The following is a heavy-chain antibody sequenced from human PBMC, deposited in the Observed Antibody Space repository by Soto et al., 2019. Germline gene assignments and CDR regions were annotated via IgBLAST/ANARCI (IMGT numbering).Heavy chain of an antibody. V-gene: IGHV1-58*02. CDR3: AAENYDSSGYTDY. D-gene: IGHD3-22*01. Sequence: SVKVSCKASGFTFTSSAMQWVRQARGQRLEWIGWIVVGSGNTNYAQKFQERVTITRDMSTSTAYMELSSLRSEDTAVYYCAAENYDSSGYTDYWGQGTLVTVSS. CDR1: GFTFTSSA. J-gene: IGHJ4*02. CDR2: IVVGSGNT.